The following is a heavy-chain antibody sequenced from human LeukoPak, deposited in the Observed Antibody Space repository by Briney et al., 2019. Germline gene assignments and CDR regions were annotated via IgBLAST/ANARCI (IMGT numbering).Heavy chain of an antibody. V-gene: IGHV3-73*01. J-gene: IGHJ4*02. CDR2: IRSKRNNYAT. Sequence: PGGSLRLSCAASGFTFSGSAMHWVRQASGRGLEWVGRIRSKRNNYATAYAASVKGRFTISRDDSNNTAYLQMNSLKTEDTAVYYCSSADYFDSSAYYITWGRGTLVTVSS. CDR1: GFTFSGSA. D-gene: IGHD3-22*01. CDR3: SSADYFDSSAYYIT.